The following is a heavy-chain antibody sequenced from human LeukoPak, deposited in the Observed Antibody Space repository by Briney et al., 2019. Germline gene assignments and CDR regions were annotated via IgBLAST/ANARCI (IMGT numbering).Heavy chain of an antibody. V-gene: IGHV4-39*07. J-gene: IGHJ5*02. CDR3: ARVLLGRTIFGVPRGRLDP. CDR1: GGSISRSGYY. Sequence: PSETLSLTCTVSGGSISRSGYYWGWIRQSQGKGLEWIASIHYQYSGSVYHNPSLKSRVTMSMDTSKNQFSLKLSSVTAADTAVYYCARVLLGRTIFGVPRGRLDPWGQGTLVTVSS. D-gene: IGHD3-3*01. CDR2: IHYQYSGSV.